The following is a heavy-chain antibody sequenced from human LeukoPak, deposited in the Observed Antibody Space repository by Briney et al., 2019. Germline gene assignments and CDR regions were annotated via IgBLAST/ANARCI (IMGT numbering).Heavy chain of an antibody. CDR1: GGSISSSNW. V-gene: IGHV4-4*02. CDR3: ATLLWFGDQATFDY. Sequence: SETLSLTCAVSGGSISSSNWWSWVRQPPGKGLEWIGEIYHSGSTNYNPSLKSRVTISVDTSKNQFSLKLSSVTAADTAVYYCATLLWFGDQATFDYWGQGTLVTVSS. D-gene: IGHD3-10*01. CDR2: IYHSGST. J-gene: IGHJ4*02.